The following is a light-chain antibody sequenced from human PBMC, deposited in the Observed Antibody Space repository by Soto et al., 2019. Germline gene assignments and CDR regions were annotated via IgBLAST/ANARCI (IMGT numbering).Light chain of an antibody. Sequence: EIVLTQSPATLSLSPGERATLSCRASQSVRSSLAWYQQKPGQAPRLLIYDASNRATGIPARFSGSGSGTDFTLTISRLEPEDFAVYYCQQYGSSPSFGQGTKVDIK. CDR3: QQYGSSPS. CDR1: QSVRSS. J-gene: IGKJ1*01. CDR2: DAS. V-gene: IGKV3-20*01.